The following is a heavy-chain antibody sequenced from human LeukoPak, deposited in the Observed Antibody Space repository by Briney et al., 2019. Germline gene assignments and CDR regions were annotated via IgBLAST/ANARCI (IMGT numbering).Heavy chain of an antibody. CDR2: ISFDGSNE. CDR1: GFTFSNYG. J-gene: IGHJ4*02. Sequence: GGSLRLSCAASGFTFSNYGMHWVRQVPGKGLEWVAVISFDGSNEYYADSVKGRFTISRDNSKNTLYLQMNSLRAEDTAVYYCAKDRLNFDYWGQGTLVTVSS. CDR3: AKDRLNFDY. V-gene: IGHV3-30*18.